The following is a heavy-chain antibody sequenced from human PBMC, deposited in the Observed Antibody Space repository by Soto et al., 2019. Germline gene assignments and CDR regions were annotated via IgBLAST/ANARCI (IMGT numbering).Heavy chain of an antibody. CDR2: ISGSGGST. CDR3: AKNRRDSSSSDWFDP. CDR1: GFTFSSYA. D-gene: IGHD6-6*01. Sequence: GGSLRLSCAASGFTFSSYAMSWVRQAPGKGLEWVSAISGSGGSTYYADSVKGRFTISRDNSKNTLYLQMNSLRAEDTAVYYCAKNRRDSSSSDWFDPWGQGTLVTVSS. V-gene: IGHV3-23*01. J-gene: IGHJ5*02.